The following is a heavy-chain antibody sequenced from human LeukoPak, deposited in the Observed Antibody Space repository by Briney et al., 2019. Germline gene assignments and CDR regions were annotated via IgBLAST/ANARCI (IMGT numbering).Heavy chain of an antibody. CDR1: GFTFDDYG. J-gene: IGHJ5*02. Sequence: GGSLRLSCAASGFTFDDYGMSWVRQAPGKGQEWVSAISGSGGSTYYADSVKGRFTISRDNSKNTLYPQMNSLRAEDTAVYYCAKGRGSSKGGNWFDPWGQGTLVTVSS. V-gene: IGHV3-23*01. CDR2: ISGSGGST. D-gene: IGHD3-10*01. CDR3: AKGRGSSKGGNWFDP.